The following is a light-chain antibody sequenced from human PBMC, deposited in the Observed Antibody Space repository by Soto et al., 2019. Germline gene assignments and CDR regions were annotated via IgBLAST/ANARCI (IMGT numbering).Light chain of an antibody. CDR3: QKYGSSTLT. CDR1: QSISSSY. Sequence: VLTQSPGTPSLSPGDSATLSCRASQSISSSYLAWYQQKPCQAPRILIYAESSRATGIPDRLSCRASVTDSNPTISRLEHEDFAVYYCQKYGSSTLTCCGGTKVDIK. J-gene: IGKJ4*01. CDR2: AES. V-gene: IGKV3-20*01.